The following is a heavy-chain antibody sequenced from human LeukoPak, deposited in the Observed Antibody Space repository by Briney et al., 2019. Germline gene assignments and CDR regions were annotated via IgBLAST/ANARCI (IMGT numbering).Heavy chain of an antibody. J-gene: IGHJ5*02. Sequence: ASVKVSCKASGYTFTGYYMYWVRQAPGQGLEWMGRINPNSGGTNYAQKFQGRVTMTRDTSISTAYMELSRLRSDDTAVYYCARLGIAGSWFDPWGQGTLVTVSS. CDR3: ARLGIAGSWFDP. D-gene: IGHD3-10*01. V-gene: IGHV1-2*06. CDR2: INPNSGGT. CDR1: GYTFTGYY.